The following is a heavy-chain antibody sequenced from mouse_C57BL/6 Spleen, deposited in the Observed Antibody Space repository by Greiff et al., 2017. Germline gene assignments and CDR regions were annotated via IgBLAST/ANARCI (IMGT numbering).Heavy chain of an antibody. Sequence: QVQLQQPGAELVKPGASVKMSCKASGYTFTSYWITWVKQRPGQGLEWIGDIYPGSGSTNYNEKFKSKATLTVDTSSSTAYMQLSSLTSADSAVYYCARGIRRDYAMDYWGQGTSVTVSS. CDR1: GYTFTSYW. CDR3: ARGIRRDYAMDY. D-gene: IGHD2-12*01. CDR2: IYPGSGST. J-gene: IGHJ4*01. V-gene: IGHV1-55*01.